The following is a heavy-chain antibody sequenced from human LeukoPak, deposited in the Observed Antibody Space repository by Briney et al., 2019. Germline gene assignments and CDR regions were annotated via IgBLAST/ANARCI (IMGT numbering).Heavy chain of an antibody. Sequence: PGRSLRLSCAASGFTFSSYAMHWVRQAPGKGLEWVAVISYDGSNKYYADSVKGRFTISRDNSKNTLYLQMNSLRAEDTAVYYCARDTRAVGATLGDWFDPWGQGTLVTVSS. V-gene: IGHV3-30-3*01. CDR1: GFTFSSYA. CDR3: ARDTRAVGATLGDWFDP. J-gene: IGHJ5*02. CDR2: ISYDGSNK. D-gene: IGHD1-26*01.